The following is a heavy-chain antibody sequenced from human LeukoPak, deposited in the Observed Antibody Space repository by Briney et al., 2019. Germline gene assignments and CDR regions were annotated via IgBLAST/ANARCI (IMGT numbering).Heavy chain of an antibody. CDR1: GYTFTSYD. CDR3: ARVEFISGYSHIY. D-gene: IGHD3-22*01. J-gene: IGHJ4*02. Sequence: ASVKVSCKASGYTFTSYDINWVRQATGQGLEWMGWMNPNSGNTGYAQKFQGRVTMTRSIFISTAYMELSNLRSEDTAVYYCARVEFISGYSHIYWGQGTLVTVSS. V-gene: IGHV1-8*01. CDR2: MNPNSGNT.